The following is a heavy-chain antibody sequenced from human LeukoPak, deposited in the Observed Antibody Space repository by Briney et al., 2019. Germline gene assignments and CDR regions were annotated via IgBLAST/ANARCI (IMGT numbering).Heavy chain of an antibody. Sequence: GASVKVSCKASGYTFFSYNINWVRQAPGQGLEWMGWISAYNGNTDHAQKFQGRVTMTRNTSISTAYMELSSLRSEDTAVYYCARGAGYSYGYGMDVWGQGTTVTVSS. D-gene: IGHD5-18*01. J-gene: IGHJ6*02. V-gene: IGHV1-8*02. CDR1: GYTFFSYN. CDR3: ARGAGYSYGYGMDV. CDR2: ISAYNGNT.